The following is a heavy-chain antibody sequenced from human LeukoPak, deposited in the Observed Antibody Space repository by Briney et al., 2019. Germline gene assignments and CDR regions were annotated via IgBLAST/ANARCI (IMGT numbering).Heavy chain of an antibody. V-gene: IGHV3-33*01. Sequence: GRSLRLSCAASGFTFSSYGMHWVRQAPGKGLEWVAVIWYDGSNKYYADSVKGRFTISRDNSKNTLYLQMNSLRAEDTAVYYCARECLGTVTYFDYWGQGALVTVSS. J-gene: IGHJ4*02. CDR3: ARECLGTVTYFDY. CDR1: GFTFSSYG. D-gene: IGHD4-17*01. CDR2: IWYDGSNK.